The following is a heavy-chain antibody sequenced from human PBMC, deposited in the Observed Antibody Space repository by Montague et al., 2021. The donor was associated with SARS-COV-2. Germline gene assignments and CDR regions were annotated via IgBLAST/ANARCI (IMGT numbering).Heavy chain of an antibody. J-gene: IGHJ4*02. Sequence: TLSLTCTVSGASLSTGIYYWSWIRQPAGKGLEWIGRIRTTGHTDYNSSLESRVFMSVDTSTNQFSLSLTSVTAADTAVYFCARFGSGTLEFDLWGQGTLVTVSS. CDR2: IRTTGHT. CDR3: ARFGSGTLEFDL. V-gene: IGHV4-61*02. CDR1: GASLSTGIYY. D-gene: IGHD1-26*01.